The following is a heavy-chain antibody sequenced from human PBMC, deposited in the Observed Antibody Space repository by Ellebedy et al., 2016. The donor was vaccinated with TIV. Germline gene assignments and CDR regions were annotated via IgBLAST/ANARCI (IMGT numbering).Heavy chain of an antibody. Sequence: KVSCKTSGFSFTTSWIGWVRQVPGKGLEWVGIIYGDDSDTKYSPSFQGQVTISVDESITTAYLRWSSLKTSDTAMYYCARSDSSGYEFDYWGQGTLVTVSS. D-gene: IGHD3-22*01. CDR3: ARSDSSGYEFDY. CDR1: GFSFTTSW. V-gene: IGHV5-51*01. CDR2: IYGDDSDT. J-gene: IGHJ4*02.